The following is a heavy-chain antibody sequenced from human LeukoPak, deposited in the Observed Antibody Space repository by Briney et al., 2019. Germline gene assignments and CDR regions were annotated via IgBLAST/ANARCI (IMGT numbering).Heavy chain of an antibody. D-gene: IGHD3-22*01. CDR3: ANSGSDVSWYFDL. CDR2: ISYDGSNQ. Sequence: GGSLRLSCAASGFTFSSYGMHWVRQAPGKGLEWVAVISYDGSNQYYADSVKGRFTISRDNSKNTLYLQMNSLRAEDTAVYYCANSGSDVSWYFDLWGRGTLVTVSS. CDR1: GFTFSSYG. J-gene: IGHJ2*01. V-gene: IGHV3-30*18.